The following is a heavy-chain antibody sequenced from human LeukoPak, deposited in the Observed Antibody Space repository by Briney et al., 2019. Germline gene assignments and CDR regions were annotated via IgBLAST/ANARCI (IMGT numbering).Heavy chain of an antibody. V-gene: IGHV3-64*04. CDR3: AKLGYDSSGSPRLVDY. CDR1: AFTFSSYG. D-gene: IGHD3-22*01. J-gene: IGHJ4*02. Sequence: GGSLRLSCAASAFTFSSYGMHWVRQDPGKGLEYVSAISSNGRTTYYGDSAKGRFTISRDNSKNTLDLQMNSLRAEDTAVYYCAKLGYDSSGSPRLVDYWGQGTLVTVSS. CDR2: ISSNGRTT.